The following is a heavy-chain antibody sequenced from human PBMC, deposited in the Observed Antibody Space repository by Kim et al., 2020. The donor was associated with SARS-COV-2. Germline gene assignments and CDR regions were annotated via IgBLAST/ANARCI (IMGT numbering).Heavy chain of an antibody. CDR3: AKGGDLGTFDI. V-gene: IGHV3-30*18. Sequence: GGSLRLSCAASGFTFSSYGMHWVRQAPGKGLEWVAVISYDGSNKYYADSVKGRFTISRDNSKNTLYLQMNSLRAEDTAVYYCAKGGDLGTFDIWGQGTMV. CDR1: GFTFSSYG. D-gene: IGHD2-21*02. J-gene: IGHJ3*02. CDR2: ISYDGSNK.